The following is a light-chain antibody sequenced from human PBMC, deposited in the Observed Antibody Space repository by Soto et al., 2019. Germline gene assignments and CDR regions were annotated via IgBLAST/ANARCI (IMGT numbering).Light chain of an antibody. J-gene: IGKJ1*01. CDR1: QNINSPY. V-gene: IGKV3-20*01. CDR2: GTS. CDR3: QHYGSSPRRT. Sequence: EIVLTQSPGTLSLSPGDRATLSCRVNQNINSPYLAWYQHKPGQAPRLLVFGTSSRATGIPDRFSGSRSGTDFTLTILRLEPEDFALYYCQHYGSSPRRTFGQGTKVEMK.